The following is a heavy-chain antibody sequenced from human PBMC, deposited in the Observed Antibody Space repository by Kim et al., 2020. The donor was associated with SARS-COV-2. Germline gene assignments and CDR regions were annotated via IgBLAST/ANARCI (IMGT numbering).Heavy chain of an antibody. V-gene: IGHV4-34*01. CDR1: GGSFSGYY. CDR2: IHQSGTI. CDR3: ARGRAGVVPAPILGIGPHYDYFIMDV. D-gene: IGHD2-2*02. J-gene: IGHJ6*02. Sequence: SETLSLTCAVYGGSFSGYYWSWIRQPPGKGLEWIGKIHQSGTINYNPSLKSRVTISIDTSKNQFSLKLSSVTAADTGFYCCARGRAGVVPAPILGIGPHYDYFIMDVWGHGTTVTVSS.